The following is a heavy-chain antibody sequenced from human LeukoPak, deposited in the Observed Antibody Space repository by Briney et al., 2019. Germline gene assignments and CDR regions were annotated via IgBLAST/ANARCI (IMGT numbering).Heavy chain of an antibody. CDR2: ISAYNGNT. CDR1: GYTITSYG. D-gene: IGHD1-26*01. CDR3: ARDTGQWELPNYPKDY. V-gene: IGHV1-18*01. Sequence: GASVKVSCKASGYTITSYGISWVRQAPGQGLEWMGWISAYNGNTNYAQNLQGRVTMTTDTSTSTAYMELRSLRSDDTAVYYCARDTGQWELPNYPKDYWGQGTLVTVSS. J-gene: IGHJ4*02.